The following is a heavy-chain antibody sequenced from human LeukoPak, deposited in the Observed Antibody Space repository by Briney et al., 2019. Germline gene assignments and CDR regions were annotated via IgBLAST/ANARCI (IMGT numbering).Heavy chain of an antibody. CDR2: IYYSGST. D-gene: IGHD2-21*01. J-gene: IGHJ4*02. CDR3: ARNSPALYYDY. CDR1: GGSISSYY. Sequence: SETLSLTCTVSGGSISSYYWSWIREPPGKGLEWIGDIYYSGSTNYNPSLKSRVTISVDTSKNQFSLKLSSVTAADTAVYYCARNSPALYYDYWGQGTLVTVSS. V-gene: IGHV4-59*01.